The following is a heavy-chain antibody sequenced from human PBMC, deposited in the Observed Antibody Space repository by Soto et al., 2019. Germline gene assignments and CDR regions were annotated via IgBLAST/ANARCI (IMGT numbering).Heavy chain of an antibody. Sequence: ASVKLSCKDSGYILVNYGIAWVRQAPGQGLEWMGWISPYTGNTHSATKIQGRLTMTTDTSTSTAYMDLGSLTSDDTAVYYCVMVDNYVTPTPQDVWGQGTTVTVSS. CDR2: ISPYTGNT. CDR3: VMVDNYVTPTPQDV. V-gene: IGHV1-18*01. D-gene: IGHD3-16*01. J-gene: IGHJ6*02. CDR1: GYILVNYG.